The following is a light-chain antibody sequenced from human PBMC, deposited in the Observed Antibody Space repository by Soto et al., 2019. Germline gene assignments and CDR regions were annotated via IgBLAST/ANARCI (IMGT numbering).Light chain of an antibody. CDR1: QIFLYSSNNKNY. CDR2: WAS. Sequence: DIVMTQYPDSLAVSLGERATINCKSSQIFLYSSNNKNYLAWYQQKPGQPPKLLIYWASTRESGVPDRFSGSGSGTDFTLTISSLQAEDVAVYYCQQYYSTPPLFGQGTKVDIK. V-gene: IGKV4-1*01. J-gene: IGKJ1*01. CDR3: QQYYSTPPL.